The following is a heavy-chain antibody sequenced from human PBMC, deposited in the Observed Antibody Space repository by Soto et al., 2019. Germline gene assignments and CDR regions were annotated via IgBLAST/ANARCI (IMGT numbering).Heavy chain of an antibody. CDR2: IYFSGYT. J-gene: IGHJ4*02. V-gene: IGHV4-59*01. Sequence: PSETLSLTCTVSGGSMSPYYWSWIRQTPGKGLEWIAYIYFSGYTNYSPSLKSRVTISVDTSKNQFSLELNSVTAADTAVYYCACGIAPIQHYYCAQGSLVPGSS. CDR1: GGSMSPYY. CDR3: ACGIAPIQHYY. D-gene: IGHD6-25*01.